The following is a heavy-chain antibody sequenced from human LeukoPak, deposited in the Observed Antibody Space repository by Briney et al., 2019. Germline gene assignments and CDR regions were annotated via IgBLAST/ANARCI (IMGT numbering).Heavy chain of an antibody. J-gene: IGHJ4*02. V-gene: IGHV2-5*01. CDR2: IYGSDDK. Sequence: KESGPTLVKPTETLTLTCTFSGVSLDSTSVGVGWVRQPPGKALEWLALIYGSDDKRYMPSLQNRLTITQDTAKNLVVLTMANVDPVDTATYYCARQGYGYVYFDFWGRGILVPVSS. D-gene: IGHD5-18*01. CDR1: GVSLDSTSVG. CDR3: ARQGYGYVYFDF.